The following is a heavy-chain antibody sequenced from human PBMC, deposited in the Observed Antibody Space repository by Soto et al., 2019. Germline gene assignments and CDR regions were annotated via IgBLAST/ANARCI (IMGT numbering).Heavy chain of an antibody. V-gene: IGHV3-33*01. CDR3: ARGRGGSYGGNSAHYDV. CDR2: IWYDGSKE. Sequence: QVHLVESGGGVVQPGTSLRLSCEASGFTFSGFGMHWVRQTPGKGLEWVAVIWYDGSKEYFADCVKGRFTISRDNSKNALYLQINSLRAEDSAIYYCARGRGGSYGGNSAHYDVWGQGTLVTVSS. J-gene: IGHJ3*01. CDR1: GFTFSGFG. D-gene: IGHD4-17*01.